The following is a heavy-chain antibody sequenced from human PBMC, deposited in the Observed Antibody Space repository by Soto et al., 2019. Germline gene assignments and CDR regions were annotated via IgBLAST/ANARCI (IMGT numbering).Heavy chain of an antibody. J-gene: IGHJ6*03. V-gene: IGHV3-9*01. CDR3: TKSWSLYYMDV. CDR2: ITWNSGTI. D-gene: IGHD1-26*01. CDR1: GFTFDDYA. Sequence: EVQLVESGGGLVQPGRSLRLSCAASGFTFDDYAMHWVRQAPGRGLEWVSRITWNSGTIDYADSVKGRFTISRDNAKNSLYLQMNSLRAEDTALYYCTKSWSLYYMDVWGKGNTVTVSS.